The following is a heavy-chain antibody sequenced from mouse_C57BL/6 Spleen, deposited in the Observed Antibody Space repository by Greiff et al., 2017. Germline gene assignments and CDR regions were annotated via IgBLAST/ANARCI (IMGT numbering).Heavy chain of an antibody. Sequence: EVHLVESGGGLVKPGGSLKLSCAASGFTFSSYAMSWVRQTPEKRLEWVATISDGGSYTYYPDNVKGRFTISRDNAKNNLYLQMSHLKSEDTAMYYCARDTSTVFDYWGQGTTLTVSS. CDR1: GFTFSSYA. J-gene: IGHJ2*01. D-gene: IGHD1-1*01. CDR2: ISDGGSYT. V-gene: IGHV5-4*01. CDR3: ARDTSTVFDY.